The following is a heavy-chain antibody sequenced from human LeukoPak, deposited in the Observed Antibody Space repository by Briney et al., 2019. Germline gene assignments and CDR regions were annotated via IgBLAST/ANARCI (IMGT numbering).Heavy chain of an antibody. D-gene: IGHD6-6*01. CDR1: GGSFSGYY. CDR2: INHSGST. J-gene: IGHJ5*02. Sequence: SETLSLACAVYGGSFSGYYWSWIRQPPGKGLEWIGEINHSGSTNYNPSLKSRVTMSVDTSKNQFSLKLSSVTAADTAVYYCARERRGYSSSFGNWFDPWGQGTLVTVSS. V-gene: IGHV4-34*01. CDR3: ARERRGYSSSFGNWFDP.